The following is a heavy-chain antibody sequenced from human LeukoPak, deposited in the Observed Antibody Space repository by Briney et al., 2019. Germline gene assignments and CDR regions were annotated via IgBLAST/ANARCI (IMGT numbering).Heavy chain of an antibody. Sequence: ASVKVSCKASGYAFTTYDINWVRQATGQGLEWLGWMNPNSGNTGYAQKFQGRVSMTRDTSISTAYMELSSLRSEDTAVYYCARNGASTGYFVYWGQGTLVTVSS. CDR2: MNPNSGNT. J-gene: IGHJ4*02. D-gene: IGHD2-8*01. CDR1: GYAFTTYD. V-gene: IGHV1-8*01. CDR3: ARNGASTGYFVY.